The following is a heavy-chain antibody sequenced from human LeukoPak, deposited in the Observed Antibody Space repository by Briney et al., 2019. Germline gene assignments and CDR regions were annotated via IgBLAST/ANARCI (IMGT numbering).Heavy chain of an antibody. Sequence: GGSLRLSCAASGFTFSSYSMNWVRQAPGKGLEWVSSISSSSSYIYYADSVKGRFTISRDNAKNSLYLQMNSLRAEDTAMYYCARDKQLVQGGGVYWGQGTLVTVSS. CDR2: ISSSSSYI. V-gene: IGHV3-21*01. CDR3: ARDKQLVQGGGVY. CDR1: GFTFSSYS. D-gene: IGHD6-6*01. J-gene: IGHJ4*02.